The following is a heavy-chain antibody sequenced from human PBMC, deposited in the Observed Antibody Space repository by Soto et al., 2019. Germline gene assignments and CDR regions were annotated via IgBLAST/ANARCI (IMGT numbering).Heavy chain of an antibody. D-gene: IGHD5-12*01. CDR1: GYTFSSYH. CDR3: VRSGRRSGIDY. Sequence: QVQLVQSGAEVKKPGASVKVSCEASGYTFSSYHISWVRQASGQGLEWMGWVNPNSNETDYAQKFQGRVTMTRNTSIRTAYMVLSSLRFDDTAVFYCVRSGRRSGIDYWGQGTLVTVSS. J-gene: IGHJ4*02. CDR2: VNPNSNET. V-gene: IGHV1-8*01.